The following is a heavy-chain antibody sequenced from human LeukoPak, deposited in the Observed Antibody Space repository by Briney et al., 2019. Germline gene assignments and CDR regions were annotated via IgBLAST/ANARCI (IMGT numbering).Heavy chain of an antibody. Sequence: ASVKVSCKASGYTFTSYDINWVRQATGQGLEWMGWMNPNSGNTGYAQKSQGRVTMTRNTSISTAYMELSSLRSEDTAVYYCARSYGSGSYYPPIDGMDVWGQGTTVTVSS. V-gene: IGHV1-8*01. CDR3: ARSYGSGSYYPPIDGMDV. CDR1: GYTFTSYD. D-gene: IGHD3-10*01. CDR2: MNPNSGNT. J-gene: IGHJ6*02.